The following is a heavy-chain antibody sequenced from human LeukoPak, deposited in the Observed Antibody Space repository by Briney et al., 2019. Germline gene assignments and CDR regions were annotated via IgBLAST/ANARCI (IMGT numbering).Heavy chain of an antibody. J-gene: IGHJ1*01. D-gene: IGHD3-10*02. V-gene: IGHV1-3*01. CDR1: GYTLTSYA. Sequence: ASVKVSCKASGYTLTSYAMHWVRQAPGQRLEWMGWINAGNGNTKYSQNFQGRVTITADESASTAYMELSSLRSEDTAVYYCARDSSDVRSLIAHWGQGTLVTVSS. CDR3: ARDSSDVRSLIAH. CDR2: INAGNGNT.